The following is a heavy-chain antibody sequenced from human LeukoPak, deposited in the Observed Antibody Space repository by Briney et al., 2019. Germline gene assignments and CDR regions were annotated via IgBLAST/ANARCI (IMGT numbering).Heavy chain of an antibody. V-gene: IGHV4-59*01. CDR3: ARDDPRTSPDP. Sequence: SVTQSLTCTVSGGSISSYYWSWIRQPPGKGLEWIGYIYYCGSNNYNPSLKSRVTISVDTSKKQFSLKLSSVTAAGTAVYYCARDDPRTSPDPWGQGTLVTVSS. D-gene: IGHD1-1*01. J-gene: IGHJ5*02. CDR1: GGSISSYY. CDR2: IYYCGSN.